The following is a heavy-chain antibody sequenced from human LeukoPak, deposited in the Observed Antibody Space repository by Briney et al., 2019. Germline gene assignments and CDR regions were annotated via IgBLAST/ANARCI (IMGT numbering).Heavy chain of an antibody. V-gene: IGHV4-59*01. Sequence: SETLSLTCTVSGDPISGFYWAWIRQPPGRGLEWIGYTYYIASNNYNPSLKSRVTISSDTSKKQFSLKMSSVTAADTAVYYCARGQMTAVPLLDYWGQGALVTVSS. D-gene: IGHD4-11*01. J-gene: IGHJ4*02. CDR3: ARGQMTAVPLLDY. CDR2: TYYIASN. CDR1: GDPISGFY.